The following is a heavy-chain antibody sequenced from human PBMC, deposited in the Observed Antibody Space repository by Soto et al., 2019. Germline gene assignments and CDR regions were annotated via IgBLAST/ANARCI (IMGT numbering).Heavy chain of an antibody. Sequence: QVHLVQSGPEVKKPGSSVRVSCKTSGDSFSTSTISWVRQAPGQGFEWMGRMIPILGLTKYAQTFQGRLTLTADKSTSTAYLDLSSLTSNDTAVYYCARPTYGTCDGRFDPWGQGTLVIVSS. J-gene: IGHJ5*02. CDR1: GDSFSTST. CDR3: ARPTYGTCDGRFDP. V-gene: IGHV1-69*02. CDR2: MIPILGLT. D-gene: IGHD3-10*01.